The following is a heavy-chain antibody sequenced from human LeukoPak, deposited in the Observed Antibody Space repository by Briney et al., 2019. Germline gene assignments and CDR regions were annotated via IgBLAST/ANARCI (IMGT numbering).Heavy chain of an antibody. Sequence: GGSLRLSCAASGFTFSSYGMHWVRQAPGKGLEWVAVIWYGGSNKYYADSVKGRFTISRDNSKNTLYLQMNSLRAEDTAVYYCAKDRGYSTYYMDVWGKGTTVTVSS. V-gene: IGHV3-30*02. CDR2: IWYGGSNK. CDR3: AKDRGYSTYYMDV. D-gene: IGHD6-13*01. CDR1: GFTFSSYG. J-gene: IGHJ6*03.